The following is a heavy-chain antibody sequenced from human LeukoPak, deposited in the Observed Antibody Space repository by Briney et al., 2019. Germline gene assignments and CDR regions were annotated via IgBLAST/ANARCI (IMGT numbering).Heavy chain of an antibody. CDR3: ARGYYDFWSGYYSRAFDI. D-gene: IGHD3-3*01. CDR1: GGSISSYY. Sequence: SETLSLTCTVSGGSISSYYWSWIRQPPGKGLEWIGYIYYSGSTNYNPSLKSRVTISVDTSKNQFSLKLGSVTAADTAVYYCARGYYDFWSGYYSRAFDIWGQGTMVTVSS. J-gene: IGHJ3*02. V-gene: IGHV4-59*01. CDR2: IYYSGST.